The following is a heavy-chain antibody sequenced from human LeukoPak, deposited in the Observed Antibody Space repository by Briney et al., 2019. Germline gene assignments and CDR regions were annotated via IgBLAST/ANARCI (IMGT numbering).Heavy chain of an antibody. J-gene: IGHJ4*02. D-gene: IGHD5-12*01. CDR1: GYTFSGYY. Sequence: ASVRVSCKASGYTFSGYYMHWVRQAPGQGLEWMGWLNCNSGGTNYAQKFQGRVTMTRDTSISTAYLELNRLTSDDTAIYYCARDWFVDSGHDPFPFDYWGQGTLVSVSS. V-gene: IGHV1-2*02. CDR3: ARDWFVDSGHDPFPFDY. CDR2: LNCNSGGT.